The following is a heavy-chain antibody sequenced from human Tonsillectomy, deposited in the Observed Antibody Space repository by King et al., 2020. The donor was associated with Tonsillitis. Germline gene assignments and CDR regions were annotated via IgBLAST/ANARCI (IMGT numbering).Heavy chain of an antibody. V-gene: IGHV4-59*01. CDR3: ATRKLGYRDVALAL. D-gene: IGHD5-24*01. CDR1: GDSLNQFF. CDR2: IDYSGTT. Sequence: VQLQESGPGLVKPSETLSLSCIVSGDSLNQFFWCWLRQPPGERLEWIGYIDYSGTTFYNPSLNSRIILSVETSKNKISLKLNSVTAADTSIYYCATRKLGYRDVALALWGQGTIVSVSS. J-gene: IGHJ3*01.